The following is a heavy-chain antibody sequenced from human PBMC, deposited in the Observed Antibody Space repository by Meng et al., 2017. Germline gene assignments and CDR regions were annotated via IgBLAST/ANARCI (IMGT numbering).Heavy chain of an antibody. D-gene: IGHD6-13*01. CDR1: GLRFTDAW. V-gene: IGHV3-15*01. CDR2: IKRNRDGGTI. CDR3: ATGAAAADH. J-gene: IGHJ4*02. Sequence: VQLVESGGGLGKPGGSLRLSCVASGLRFTDAWMSWVRQAPGKGLEWVGRIKRNRDGGTIDYAARVKGRFTISRDESKNTLYLQMDSLITEDTAVYFCATGAAAADHWGQGTLVTVSS.